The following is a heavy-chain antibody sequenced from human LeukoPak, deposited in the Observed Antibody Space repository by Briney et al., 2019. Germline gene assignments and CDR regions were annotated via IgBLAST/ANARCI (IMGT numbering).Heavy chain of an antibody. Sequence: GGSLRLSCAASGSTFSDYGMHWVRQAPGKGLEWVAVKSYDGSNKHYVDSVKGRFTVSRDNAKNSLFLQMNSLKVEDTAVYYCAREVIIVLEPLTNTIDYWGQGTLVTVSS. D-gene: IGHD2-8*01. CDR3: AREVIIVLEPLTNTIDY. V-gene: IGHV3-30*03. CDR1: GSTFSDYG. J-gene: IGHJ4*02. CDR2: KSYDGSNK.